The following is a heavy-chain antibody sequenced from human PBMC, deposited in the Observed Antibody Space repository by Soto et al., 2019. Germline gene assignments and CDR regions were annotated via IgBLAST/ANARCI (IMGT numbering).Heavy chain of an antibody. J-gene: IGHJ6*03. CDR3: ARGTLFPLLKRMHYYYYMDV. Sequence: SETLSLTCAVYGGSFSGYYWSWIRQPPGKGLEWIGEINHSGSTNYNPSLKSRVTISVDTSKNQFSLKLSSVTAADTAVYYCARGTLFPLLKRMHYYYYMDVWGKGTTVTVSS. CDR2: INHSGST. CDR1: GGSFSGYY. V-gene: IGHV4-34*01. D-gene: IGHD3-10*02.